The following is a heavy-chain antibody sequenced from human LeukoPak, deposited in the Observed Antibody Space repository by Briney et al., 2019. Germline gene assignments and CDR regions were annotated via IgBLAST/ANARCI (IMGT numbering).Heavy chain of an antibody. Sequence: SETLSLTCAVYGGSFSGYYWSWIRQPPGKGLEWIGEINHSGSTNYNPSLKSRVTISVDTSKNQFSLKLSSVTAADTAVYYCASNSFDYYGSGSYSVDYWGQGTLVTVSS. J-gene: IGHJ4*02. CDR2: INHSGST. CDR3: ASNSFDYYGSGSYSVDY. V-gene: IGHV4-34*01. D-gene: IGHD3-10*01. CDR1: GGSFSGYY.